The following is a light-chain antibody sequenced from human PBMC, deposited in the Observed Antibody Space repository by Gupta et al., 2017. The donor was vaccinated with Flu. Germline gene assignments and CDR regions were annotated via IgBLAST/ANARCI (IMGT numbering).Light chain of an antibody. CDR3: QQYSNSPVT. CDR1: QSISSW. V-gene: IGKV1-5*03. J-gene: IGKJ4*01. CDR2: KAS. Sequence: PSGLSASVGGRVTSTCRARQSISSWLAWYQQKPGKAPKILIKKASNGESGVPSRFSGSGSGTEFTLTISSRQPEDFAAYYCQQYSNSPVTFGRGTXVEIE.